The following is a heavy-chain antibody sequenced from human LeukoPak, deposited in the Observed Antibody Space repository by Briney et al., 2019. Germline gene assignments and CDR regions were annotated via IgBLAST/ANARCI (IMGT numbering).Heavy chain of an antibody. CDR3: ARVVLGRRWLQTSYYYGMDV. Sequence: SVKVSCKASGYTFTSYGISWVRQAPGQGLEWMGGIIPIFGTANYAQKFQGRVTITADESTSTAYLELSSLTSEDTAVYYCARVVLGRRWLQTSYYYGMDVWGQGTTVTVSS. CDR1: GYTFTSYG. J-gene: IGHJ6*02. CDR2: IIPIFGTA. D-gene: IGHD5-24*01. V-gene: IGHV1-69*13.